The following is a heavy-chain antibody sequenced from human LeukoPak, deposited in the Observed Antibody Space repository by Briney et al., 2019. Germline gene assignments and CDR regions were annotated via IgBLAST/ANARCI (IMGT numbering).Heavy chain of an antibody. V-gene: IGHV3-30*03. CDR3: ATDLGDCGCDCYSSS. CDR2: IAYDGSNK. Sequence: GGSLRLSCAASGFTFSSYATHCVRQAPGEGLEWVAVIAYDGSNKYYAESVKGRFTISRDNSKNTLYLQMNSLRAEDTAVYYCATDLGDCGCDCYSSSWGQGTLVTVSS. CDR1: GFTFSSYA. J-gene: IGHJ4*02. D-gene: IGHD2-21*02.